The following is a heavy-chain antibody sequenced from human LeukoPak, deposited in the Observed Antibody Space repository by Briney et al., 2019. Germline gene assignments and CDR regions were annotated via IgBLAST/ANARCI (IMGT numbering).Heavy chain of an antibody. CDR1: GYTFTSYN. J-gene: IGHJ6*03. D-gene: IGHD1-26*01. V-gene: IGHV1-8*01. CDR3: ARSGGATTHYYYYMDV. CDR2: MNPNSGNT. Sequence: ASVKVSCKASGYTFTSYNINWVRQATGQGLEWMGWMNPNSGNTAYAQKFQGRITMTRNTSINTAYMELSSLRSDDTAVYYCARSGGATTHYYYYMDVWGKGTTVTVSS.